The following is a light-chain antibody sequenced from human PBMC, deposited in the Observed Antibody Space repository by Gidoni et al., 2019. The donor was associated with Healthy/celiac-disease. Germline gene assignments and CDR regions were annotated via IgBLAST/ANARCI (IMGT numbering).Light chain of an antibody. V-gene: IGKV1-39*01. Sequence: DIQMTQSPSSLSASVGDRVTLTCRASQSISSYLNWYQQKPGKAPKLLSYGASSLESGVPSRFSGSGSGTDFTLTISSLQPEDFATYYCQQSYSTPYTFGQGTKLEIK. J-gene: IGKJ2*01. CDR3: QQSYSTPYT. CDR1: QSISSY. CDR2: GAS.